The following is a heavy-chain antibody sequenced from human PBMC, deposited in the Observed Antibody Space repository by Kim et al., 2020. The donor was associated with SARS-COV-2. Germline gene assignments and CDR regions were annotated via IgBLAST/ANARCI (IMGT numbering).Heavy chain of an antibody. Sequence: GGSLRLSCIASGFTFINYAMSWVRQAPGKGLEWVSAFSSGSGGLTYYADSVKGRFTISRDNSKNTLYLQMNNLRAEDTAVYYCAKDYRSGYSGYDIGDWGQGTLVTVSS. D-gene: IGHD5-12*01. CDR2: FSSGSGGLT. V-gene: IGHV3-23*01. CDR1: GFTFINYA. CDR3: AKDYRSGYSGYDIGD. J-gene: IGHJ4*02.